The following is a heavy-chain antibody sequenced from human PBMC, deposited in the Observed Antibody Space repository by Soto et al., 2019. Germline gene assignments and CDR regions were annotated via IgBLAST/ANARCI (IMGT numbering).Heavy chain of an antibody. V-gene: IGHV3-23*01. J-gene: IGHJ1*01. CDR3: ANGPTYYYDSSGYYQGGDAEYFQH. D-gene: IGHD3-22*01. Sequence: PWGSLRLSCAASGFTVSSYAMSWVRQAPGKGLEWVSAISGSGGSTYYADSVKGRFTISRDNSKNTLYLQMNSLRAEDTAVYYCANGPTYYYDSSGYYQGGDAEYFQHWGQGTLVTVSS. CDR2: ISGSGGST. CDR1: GFTVSSYA.